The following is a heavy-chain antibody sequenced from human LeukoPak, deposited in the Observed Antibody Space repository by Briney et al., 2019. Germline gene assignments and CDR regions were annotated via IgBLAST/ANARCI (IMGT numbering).Heavy chain of an antibody. CDR2: FDPEDGET. J-gene: IGHJ6*04. CDR3: ATVTITMVRGVRYGMDV. V-gene: IGHV1-24*01. Sequence: GASVKVSCKVSGYTLTELSMHWVRQAPGKGLEWMGGFDPEDGETIYAQKFQGRVTMTEDTSTDTAYMELSSLRSEDTAVYYCATVTITMVRGVRYGMDVWGKGTTVTVSS. D-gene: IGHD3-10*01. CDR1: GYTLTELS.